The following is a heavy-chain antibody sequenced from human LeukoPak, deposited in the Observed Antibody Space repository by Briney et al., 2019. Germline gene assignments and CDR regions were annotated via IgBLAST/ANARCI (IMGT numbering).Heavy chain of an antibody. D-gene: IGHD3-16*01. J-gene: IGHJ3*02. Sequence: SETLSLTCTVSGGSISSYYWSWIRQPPGKGLEWIGYIYYSGSTNYNPSLKSRVTISVDTSKSQFSLKLSSVAAADTAVYYCARAWAWAFDIWGQGTMVTTSS. CDR1: GGSISSYY. CDR2: IYYSGST. CDR3: ARAWAWAFDI. V-gene: IGHV4-59*01.